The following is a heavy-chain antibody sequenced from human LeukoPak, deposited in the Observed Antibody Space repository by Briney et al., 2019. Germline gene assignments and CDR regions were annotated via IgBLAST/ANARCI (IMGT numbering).Heavy chain of an antibody. V-gene: IGHV4-59*01. D-gene: IGHD1-1*01. CDR2: MYYSGST. J-gene: IGHJ4*02. Sequence: KSSETLSLTCTVSGGSISSYYWSWIRRPPGKGLEWIGYMYYSGSTNYNPSLKSRVTISVDTSKNQFSLKLSSVTAADTAVYYCARGLANNDFDYWGQGTLVTVSS. CDR3: ARGLANNDFDY. CDR1: GGSISSYY.